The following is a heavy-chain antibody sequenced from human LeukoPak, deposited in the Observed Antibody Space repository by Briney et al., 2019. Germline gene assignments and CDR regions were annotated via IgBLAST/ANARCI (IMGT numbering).Heavy chain of an antibody. Sequence: ASVKVSCKASGYTFTSYYMHWVRQAPGQGLEWMGIINPSGGSTSYAQKFQGRVTMTRDMSTSTVYMELSSLRSEDTAVYYCARGLSWYSSSWYHFDYWGQGTLVTVSS. CDR2: INPSGGST. CDR3: ARGLSWYSSSWYHFDY. V-gene: IGHV1-46*01. CDR1: GYTFTSYY. D-gene: IGHD6-13*01. J-gene: IGHJ4*02.